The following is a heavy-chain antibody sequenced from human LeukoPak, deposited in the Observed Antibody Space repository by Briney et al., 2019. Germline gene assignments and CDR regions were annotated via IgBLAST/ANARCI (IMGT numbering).Heavy chain of an antibody. CDR1: GGSFSGYY. CDR2: INHSGSI. J-gene: IGHJ4*02. Sequence: SETLSLTCAVYGGSFSGYYWSWIRQPPGKGLEWIGEINHSGSINYNPSLKSRVTISVDTSKNQFSLKLSSVTAADTAVYYCARADDLDYWGQGSLVIVSS. V-gene: IGHV4-34*01. CDR3: ARADDLDY. D-gene: IGHD1-1*01.